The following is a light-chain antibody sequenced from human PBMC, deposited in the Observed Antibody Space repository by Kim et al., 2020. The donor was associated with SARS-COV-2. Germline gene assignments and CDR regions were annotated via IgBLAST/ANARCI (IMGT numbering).Light chain of an antibody. V-gene: IGKV1-27*01. J-gene: IGKJ4*01. CDR3: QNYNSFPLT. CDR2: AAS. Sequence: ASIGDRVTVTCRASQGISNNLAWYQQKPGKVPRLLIYAASALHSGVPSRFSGRGSGTDFTLTISSLQPEDVATYYCQNYNSFPLTFGGGTKVDIK. CDR1: QGISNN.